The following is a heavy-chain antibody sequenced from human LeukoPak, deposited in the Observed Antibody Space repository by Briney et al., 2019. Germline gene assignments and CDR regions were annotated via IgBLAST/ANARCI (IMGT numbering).Heavy chain of an antibody. D-gene: IGHD3-10*01. CDR3: ARRAYYSVSGSYHWFDP. V-gene: IGHV5-51*01. Sequence: GESLKISCKGSGYSFTSHWIGWVRQMPGKGLEWVGMIYPSDSDTGYSPSFQGLVTISADKSISTAYLQWSSLKASDTAIYYCARRAYYSVSGSYHWFDPWGQGTLVTVSS. CDR1: GYSFTSHW. CDR2: IYPSDSDT. J-gene: IGHJ5*02.